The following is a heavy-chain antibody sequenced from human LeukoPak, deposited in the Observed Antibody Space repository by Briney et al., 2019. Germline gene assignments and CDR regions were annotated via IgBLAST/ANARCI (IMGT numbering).Heavy chain of an antibody. V-gene: IGHV4-59*01. J-gene: IGHJ4*02. CDR1: GGSISSYY. Sequence: SETLSLTCTVSGGSISSYYWSWIRQPPGKGLEWIGYIYYSGSTNYNPSLKSRVTISVDTSKNQFSLKLSSVTAADTAVYYCARESSGYKSYYFDYWGQGTLVTVSS. CDR2: IYYSGST. CDR3: ARESSGYKSYYFDY. D-gene: IGHD3-22*01.